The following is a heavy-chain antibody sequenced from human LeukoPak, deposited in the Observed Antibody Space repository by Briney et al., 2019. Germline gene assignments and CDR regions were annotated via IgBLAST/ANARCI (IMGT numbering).Heavy chain of an antibody. V-gene: IGHV1-3*01. CDR3: AVRGVTACLDP. CDR2: ISPDNSNT. J-gene: IGHJ5*02. CDR1: GYTFTSYA. Sequence: ASVKVSCKASGYTFTSYAMHWVRQAPGQRLEWMGWISPDNSNTKYSQKFQGRVTITRDTSASTAYMELSSLRSEDTAVYYCAVRGVTACLDPWGQGTLVTVSS. D-gene: IGHD3-10*01.